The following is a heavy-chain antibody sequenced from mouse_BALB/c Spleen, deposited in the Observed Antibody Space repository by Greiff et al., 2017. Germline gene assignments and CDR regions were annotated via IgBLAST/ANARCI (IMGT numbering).Heavy chain of an antibody. CDR1: GFTFNTYA. CDR3: VRDYDYGYYAMDY. Sequence: EVQVVESGGGLVQPKGSLKLSCAASGFTFNTYAMNWVRQAPGKGLEWVARIRSKSNNYATYYADSVKDRFTISRDDSQSMLYLQMNNLKTEDTAMYYCVRDYDYGYYAMDYWGQGTSVTVSS. D-gene: IGHD2-4*01. V-gene: IGHV10-1*02. CDR2: IRSKSNNYAT. J-gene: IGHJ4*01.